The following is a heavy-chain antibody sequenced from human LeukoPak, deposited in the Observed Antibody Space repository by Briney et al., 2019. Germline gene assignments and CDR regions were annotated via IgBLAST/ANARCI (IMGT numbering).Heavy chain of an antibody. CDR2: ISYDGSNK. J-gene: IGHJ4*02. CDR1: GFTFSSYE. D-gene: IGHD1-20*01. Sequence: GGSLRLSCAASGFTFSSYEMHWVRQAPGKGLEWVAVISYDGSNKYYADSVKGRFTISRDNSKNTLYLQMNSLRPEGTAVYYCAKSRHPYNWNDGAFFDYWGQGTLVTVSS. CDR3: AKSRHPYNWNDGAFFDY. V-gene: IGHV3-30*18.